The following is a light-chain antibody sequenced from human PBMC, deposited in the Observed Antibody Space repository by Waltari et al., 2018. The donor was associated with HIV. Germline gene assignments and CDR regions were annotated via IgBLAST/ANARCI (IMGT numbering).Light chain of an antibody. V-gene: IGKV4-1*01. CDR3: QQYYTTVPLT. J-gene: IGKJ4*01. CDR2: WAS. Sequence: DIVMTQSPDSLAVSLGDRATINCKSSQSVLYSSDNKNYLAWYQQKAVQPPKLLIYWASTRESGVPDRFSGSGSGTDFTLTISSLQAEDVAFYYCQQYYTTVPLTFGGGTKVEIK. CDR1: QSVLYSSDNKNY.